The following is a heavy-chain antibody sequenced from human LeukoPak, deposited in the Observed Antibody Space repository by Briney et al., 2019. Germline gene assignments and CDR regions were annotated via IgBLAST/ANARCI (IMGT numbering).Heavy chain of an antibody. V-gene: IGHV3-11*01. CDR2: ISSSGSTI. CDR1: GFTFSDYY. J-gene: IGHJ5*02. D-gene: IGHD6-13*01. Sequence: GGSLRLSCAASGFTFSDYYMSWIRQAPGKGLEWVSYISSSGSTIYYADPVKGRFTISRDNAKNSLYLQMNSLRAEDTAVYYCARDGIAASQIPGRFDPWGQGTLVTVSS. CDR3: ARDGIAASQIPGRFDP.